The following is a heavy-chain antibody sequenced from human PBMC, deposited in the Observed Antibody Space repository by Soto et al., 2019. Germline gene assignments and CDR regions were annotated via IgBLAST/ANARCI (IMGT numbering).Heavy chain of an antibody. V-gene: IGHV3-23*01. D-gene: IGHD3-10*01. CDR1: GFTFSSYA. CDR2: ISGSGGST. Sequence: QPGGSLRLSCAASGFTFSSYAMSWVRQAPGKGLEWVSAISGSGGSTYYAESVKGRFTISRDNSKKKLYLQMNSLKAEDTAVYYCSKDRTAYYYGSGSRRNYYGMDVWGQGTTVTVSS. CDR3: SKDRTAYYYGSGSRRNYYGMDV. J-gene: IGHJ6*02.